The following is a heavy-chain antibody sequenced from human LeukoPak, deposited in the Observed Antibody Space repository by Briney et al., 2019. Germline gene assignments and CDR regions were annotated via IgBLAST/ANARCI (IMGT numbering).Heavy chain of an antibody. V-gene: IGHV4-34*01. Sequence: SETLSLTCAVHGGSFSGYYWSWIRQPPGKGLEWIGEINHSGSTNYNPSLKSRVTISVDTSKNQFSLKLSSVTAADTAVYYCARDLYYYDSSGYCHYFDYWGQGTLVTVSS. J-gene: IGHJ4*02. CDR3: ARDLYYYDSSGYCHYFDY. D-gene: IGHD3-22*01. CDR2: INHSGST. CDR1: GGSFSGYY.